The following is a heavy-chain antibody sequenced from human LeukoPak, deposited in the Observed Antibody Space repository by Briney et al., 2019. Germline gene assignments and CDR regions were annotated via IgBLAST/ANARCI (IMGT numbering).Heavy chain of an antibody. CDR3: ARDSKGVFDD. CDR1: GFTFTRYW. Sequence: GGSLRLSCAASGFTFTRYWMAWVRQAPGKGLKWVANINQDGSEKYYVDSVKGRFTISRDNAKNSLYLQMNSLRAEDTAVYYCARDSKGVFDDWGRGTLVTVSS. J-gene: IGHJ4*02. CDR2: INQDGSEK. V-gene: IGHV3-7*01.